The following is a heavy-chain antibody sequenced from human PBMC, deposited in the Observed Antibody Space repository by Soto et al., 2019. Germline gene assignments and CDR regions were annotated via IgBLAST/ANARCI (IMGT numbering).Heavy chain of an antibody. CDR1: GDSVSSNSAA. CDR2: TYYRSKWYN. J-gene: IGHJ6*02. D-gene: IGHD3-3*01. Sequence: SQTLSLTCAISGDSVSSNSAAWNWFRQSPSRGLEWLGRTYYRSKWYNDYAVSVKSRITINPDTSKNQFSLQLNSVTPEDTAVYYCARDRERRFLECLYYYYGMDVWGQGSTVTGS. V-gene: IGHV6-1*01. CDR3: ARDRERRFLECLYYYYGMDV.